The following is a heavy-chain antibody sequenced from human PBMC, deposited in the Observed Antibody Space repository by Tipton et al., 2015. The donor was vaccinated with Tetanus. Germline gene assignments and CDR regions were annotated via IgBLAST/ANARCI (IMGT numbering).Heavy chain of an antibody. CDR1: GFTFDDYA. J-gene: IGHJ4*02. D-gene: IGHD3-22*01. Sequence: SLRLSCAASGFTFDDYAMHWVRQAPGKGLEWVSGISWNSGSIGYADSVKGRFTISRDNAKNSLYLQMNSLRAEDTALYYCAKDFDLSGCYSTAFDYWGQGTLVTVSS. CDR2: ISWNSGSI. V-gene: IGHV3-9*01. CDR3: AKDFDLSGCYSTAFDY.